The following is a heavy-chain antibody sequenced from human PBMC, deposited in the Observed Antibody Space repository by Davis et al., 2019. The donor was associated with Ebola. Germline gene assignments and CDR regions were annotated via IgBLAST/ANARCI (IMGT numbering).Heavy chain of an antibody. V-gene: IGHV3-48*01. D-gene: IGHD6-19*01. CDR1: GFIFSSYS. CDR3: ARELAVAYFDY. Sequence: PGGSLRLSCAASGFIFSSYSMNWVRQAPGRGLEWVSYISSSSDTTYYADSVKGRFTISRDNAKNSLHLQMNSLRAEDTAVYYCARELAVAYFDYWGRGTLVTVSS. CDR2: ISSSSDTT. J-gene: IGHJ4*02.